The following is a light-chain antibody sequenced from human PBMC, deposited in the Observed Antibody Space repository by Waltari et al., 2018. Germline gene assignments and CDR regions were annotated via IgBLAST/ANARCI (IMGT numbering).Light chain of an antibody. CDR1: DSDVGAYDF. CDR3: SSYTTSSAPGV. J-gene: IGLJ1*01. V-gene: IGLV2-14*01. Sequence: QSALTQPASVSGSPGQSITISCSGTDSDVGAYDFVSWYQQHPGKAPHLIICEVSNRPSGISNRFSASKSGNTASLTISGLQAEDEADYCCSSYTTSSAPGVFGTGTRVTVL. CDR2: EVS.